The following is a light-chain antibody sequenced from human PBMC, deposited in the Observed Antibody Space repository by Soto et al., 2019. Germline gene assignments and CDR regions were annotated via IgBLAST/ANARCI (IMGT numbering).Light chain of an antibody. J-gene: IGKJ2*01. Sequence: DIVVSQSLAPLAASLRETATVNCKSSHNVIHTSSNKSYLAWYQQKPGQPPELRLYWASARESGVPDRVSVIGSGTDFTLTISSLEDEDVAVYYGQQYYTTPRTFCQGTKVYIK. CDR1: HNVIHTSSNKSY. CDR3: QQYYTTPRT. V-gene: IGKV4-1*01. CDR2: WAS.